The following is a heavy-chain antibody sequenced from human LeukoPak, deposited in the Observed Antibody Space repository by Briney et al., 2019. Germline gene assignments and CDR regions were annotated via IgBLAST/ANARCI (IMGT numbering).Heavy chain of an antibody. J-gene: IGHJ4*02. CDR2: IYYSGST. CDR1: GGSISSYY. Sequence: PSETLSLTCTVSGGSISSYYWSWIRQPPGRGLEWIGYIYYSGSTNYNPSLKSRVTISVDTSKNLFSLKLSSVTAADTAVYYCARLLITMVRGVIIHTLDYWGQGTLVTVSS. CDR3: ARLLITMVRGVIIHTLDY. D-gene: IGHD3-10*01. V-gene: IGHV4-59*01.